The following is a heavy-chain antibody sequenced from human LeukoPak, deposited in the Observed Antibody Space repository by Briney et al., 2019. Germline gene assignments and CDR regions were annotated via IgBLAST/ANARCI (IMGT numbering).Heavy chain of an antibody. CDR1: GFTFSDYY. D-gene: IGHD3-22*01. Sequence: GGSLRLSCAASGFTFSDYYMSWIRQAPGKGLEWVSYISSSSTIYYADSVKGRFTISRDNAKNSLYLQMNSLRAEDTAVYYCARARYYDSSGYLYWGQGTLVTVSS. V-gene: IGHV3-69-1*01. J-gene: IGHJ4*02. CDR3: ARARYYDSSGYLY. CDR2: ISSSSTI.